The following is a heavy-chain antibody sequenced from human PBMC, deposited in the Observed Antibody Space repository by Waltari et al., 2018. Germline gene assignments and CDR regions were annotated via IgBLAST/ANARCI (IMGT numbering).Heavy chain of an antibody. Sequence: QVQLVQSGAEVKKPGASVKVSCKASGYTFTSYYMHWVRQAPGQGLEWMGIINPSGGSTSYAQKFQSRVTMTRDTSTSTVYMELSSLRSEDTAVYYCARDVRAAALDYWGQGTLVTVSS. CDR2: INPSGGST. CDR3: ARDVRAAALDY. CDR1: GYTFTSYY. J-gene: IGHJ4*02. D-gene: IGHD6-13*01. V-gene: IGHV1-46*03.